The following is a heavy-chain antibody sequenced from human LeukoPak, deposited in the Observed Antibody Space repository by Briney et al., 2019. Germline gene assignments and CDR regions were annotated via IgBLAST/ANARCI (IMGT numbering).Heavy chain of an antibody. V-gene: IGHV3-9*01. CDR3: ARGPVVVVIAPFDY. J-gene: IGHJ4*02. D-gene: IGHD3-22*01. CDR2: ISWNSGSI. CDR1: GFTFDDYA. Sequence: GGSLRLSCAASGFTFDDYAMHWVRQAPGKGLEWVSGISWNSGSIGYADSVKGRFTISRDNAKNSLYLQMNSLRAEDTAVYYCARGPVVVVIAPFDYWGQGTLVTVSS.